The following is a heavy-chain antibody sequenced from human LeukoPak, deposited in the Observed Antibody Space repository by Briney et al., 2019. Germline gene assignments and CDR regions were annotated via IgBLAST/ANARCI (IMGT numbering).Heavy chain of an antibody. J-gene: IGHJ4*02. CDR2: MNPNSGNT. Sequence: GASVKVSCKASGYTFTSYDINWVRQATGQGLGWMGWMNPNSGNTGYAQKFQGGATMTRNTSISTAYMELSSLRSEDTAVYYCARRRGYYDSNGYLAYWGQGTLVTVSS. V-gene: IGHV1-8*01. CDR1: GYTFTSYD. CDR3: ARRRGYYDSNGYLAY. D-gene: IGHD3-22*01.